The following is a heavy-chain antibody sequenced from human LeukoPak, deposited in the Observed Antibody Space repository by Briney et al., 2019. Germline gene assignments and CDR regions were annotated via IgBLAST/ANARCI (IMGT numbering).Heavy chain of an antibody. CDR1: GFTVGYNY. J-gene: IGHJ4*02. CDR3: ARRSNPPGRIDH. V-gene: IGHV3-66*04. CDR2: IYNSGST. Sequence: PGGSLRLSCAASGFTVGYNYMTWVRQAPGKGLEWVAAIYNSGSTYYADSVKSRFTISRDNSKNTMYLQINSLKGEDTAVYYYARRSNPPGRIDHWGQGTLVTVSS. D-gene: IGHD1-14*01.